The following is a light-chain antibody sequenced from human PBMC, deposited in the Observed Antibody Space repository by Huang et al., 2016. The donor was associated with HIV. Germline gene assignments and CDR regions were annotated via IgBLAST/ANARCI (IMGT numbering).Light chain of an antibody. J-gene: IGKJ1*01. CDR2: GAS. CDR1: QRINSY. Sequence: DIQMTQSPSSLSASVGDRVTITCRASQRINSYLNWYQQKPGKAPNLLIYGASSLQSGFPSRFSGSGSGTDFTLTISSLQPEDFATYYCQQSYNTPTFGHGTKVEI. CDR3: QQSYNTPT. V-gene: IGKV1-39*01.